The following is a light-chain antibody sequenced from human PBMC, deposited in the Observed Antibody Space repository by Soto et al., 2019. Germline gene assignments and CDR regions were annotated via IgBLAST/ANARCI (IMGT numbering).Light chain of an antibody. V-gene: IGKV3-15*01. J-gene: IGKJ1*01. CDR1: QSISSN. CDR3: QQYNNWPRT. Sequence: EIVMTQSPVTLSVSPGESATLSCRASQSISSNLAWYQQKPGQAPRLLIYGAFTRATDIPARFSGSGSGTEFTLTISSLQSEDFAVYYCQQYNNWPRTFGQGTKVEIK. CDR2: GAF.